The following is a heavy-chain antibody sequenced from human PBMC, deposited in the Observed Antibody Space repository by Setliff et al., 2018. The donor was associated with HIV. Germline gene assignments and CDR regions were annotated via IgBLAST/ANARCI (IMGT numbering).Heavy chain of an antibody. Sequence: SETLSLTCTVSGGSISSHYWSWIRQPPGKGLEWIGSIYYSGSTNYNPSLKSRVTISVDTSKNQFSLKLSSVTAADTAVYYCARGIVTLGGTLNWFDPWGQGTLVTVTS. CDR1: GGSISSHY. CDR2: IYYSGST. D-gene: IGHD2-21*02. V-gene: IGHV4-59*11. CDR3: ARGIVTLGGTLNWFDP. J-gene: IGHJ5*02.